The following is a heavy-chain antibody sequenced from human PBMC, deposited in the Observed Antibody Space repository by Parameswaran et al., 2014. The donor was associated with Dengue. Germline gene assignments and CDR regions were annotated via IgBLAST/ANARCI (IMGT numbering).Heavy chain of an antibody. CDR3: ARRPGTAAAGTK. V-gene: IGHV1-18*01. Sequence: VRQMPGKGLEWMGWISAYNGNTNYAQKLQGRVTMTTDTSTSTAYMELRSLRSDDTAMYYCARRPGTAAAGTKWGQGTLVTVSS. D-gene: IGHD6-13*01. J-gene: IGHJ4*02. CDR2: ISAYNGNT.